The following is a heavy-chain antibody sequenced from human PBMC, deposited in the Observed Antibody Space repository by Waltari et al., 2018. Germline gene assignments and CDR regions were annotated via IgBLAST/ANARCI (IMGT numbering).Heavy chain of an antibody. J-gene: IGHJ2*01. V-gene: IGHV4-34*01. Sequence: QVQLQQWGAGLLKPSETLSLTCAVYGGSFSGYYWSWIRQPPGKGLGGIGEINHSGSTNYNPSLKSRVTISVDTSKNQFSLKLSSVTAADTAVYYCARGSLRFASSGYHRPWYFDLWGRGTLVTVSS. CDR1: GGSFSGYY. CDR2: INHSGST. CDR3: ARGSLRFASSGYHRPWYFDL. D-gene: IGHD3-22*01.